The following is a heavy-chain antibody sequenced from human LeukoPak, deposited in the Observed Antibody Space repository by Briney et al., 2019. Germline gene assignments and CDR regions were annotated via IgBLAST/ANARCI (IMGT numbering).Heavy chain of an antibody. Sequence: ASVKVSCKASGYTFTSYGISWVRQAPGQGLEWMGWISAYNGNTNYAQKLQGRVTMTTDTSTSTVYMELSSLRSEDTAVYYCARDPLMITFGGVSYWFDPWGQGTLVTVSS. D-gene: IGHD3-16*01. CDR2: ISAYNGNT. J-gene: IGHJ5*02. CDR3: ARDPLMITFGGVSYWFDP. V-gene: IGHV1-18*01. CDR1: GYTFTSYG.